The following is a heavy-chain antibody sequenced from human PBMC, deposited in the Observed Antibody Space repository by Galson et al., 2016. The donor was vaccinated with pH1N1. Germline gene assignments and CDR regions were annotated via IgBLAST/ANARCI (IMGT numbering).Heavy chain of an antibody. CDR1: GFTFDDYA. Sequence: SLRLSCAASGFTFDDYAMHWVRQAPGKGLEWVSGISWNSGSIGYADSVKGRFTISRDNAKNSLYLQMKSLRAEGTALYYCAQVRGYAYGSFDYWGQGTLVTVSS. V-gene: IGHV3-9*01. J-gene: IGHJ4*02. D-gene: IGHD5-18*01. CDR3: AQVRGYAYGSFDY. CDR2: ISWNSGSI.